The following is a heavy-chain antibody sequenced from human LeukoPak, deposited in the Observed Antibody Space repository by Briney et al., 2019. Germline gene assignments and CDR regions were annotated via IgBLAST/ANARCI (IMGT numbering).Heavy chain of an antibody. CDR2: IYSGGSS. J-gene: IGHJ4*02. V-gene: IGHV3-66*01. Sequence: PGGSLRLSCAASEFTVSSNHMSWVRQAPGKGLEWVSLIYSGGSSYYADSVKGRFTISRDNSKNTLYLQMNSLRAEDTAVYRRASPAQQWRWYYFDYWGQGTLVTVSS. D-gene: IGHD6-19*01. CDR3: ASPAQQWRWYYFDY. CDR1: EFTVSSNH.